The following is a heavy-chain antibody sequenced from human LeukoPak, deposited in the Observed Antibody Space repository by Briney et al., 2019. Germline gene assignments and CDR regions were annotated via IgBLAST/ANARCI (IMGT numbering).Heavy chain of an antibody. CDR2: MNPNSGNT. CDR3: ARVTRRARGYSYGYGY. CDR1: GYIFTSYD. V-gene: IGHV1-8*01. D-gene: IGHD5-18*01. J-gene: IGHJ4*02. Sequence: ASVKVSCKASGYIFTSYDINWVRQATGQGLEWMGWMNPNSGNTGYAQKFQGRVTMTRNTSISIAYMELSSLRSEDTAVYYCARVTRRARGYSYGYGYWGQGTLVTVSS.